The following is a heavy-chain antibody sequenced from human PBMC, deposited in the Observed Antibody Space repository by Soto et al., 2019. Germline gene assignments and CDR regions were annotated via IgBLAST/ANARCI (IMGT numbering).Heavy chain of an antibody. J-gene: IGHJ4*02. CDR3: AKVPASSLAASRPFDQ. CDR1: GMTLSNYA. D-gene: IGHD2-15*01. Sequence: EVQLLESGGGLVPPGGFLRLSCVASGMTLSNYAVNWVRQAPGKGLEWVSAISGRGGSTYYAGSVKGRFTIARDNSKKTVFLEMNSLRGEDTAVYYCAKVPASSLAASRPFDQWGQGTLVTVSS. V-gene: IGHV3-23*01. CDR2: ISGRGGST.